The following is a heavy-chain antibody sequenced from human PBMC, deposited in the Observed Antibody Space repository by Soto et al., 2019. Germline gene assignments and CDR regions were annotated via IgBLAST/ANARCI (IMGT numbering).Heavy chain of an antibody. D-gene: IGHD6-19*01. CDR1: GGTFRTYA. Sequence: QVQLLQSGAEVKKPGSSVRVSCEASGGTFRTYAISWVRQAPGQGLEWMGEIIPIFGTVNYAQKFQGRVTITADESTTTVYMDLRSLRSEDTAVYYCAKGAVAGTPTSYYYYGMDVWGLGTTVTVSS. CDR2: IIPIFGTV. J-gene: IGHJ6*02. V-gene: IGHV1-69*12. CDR3: AKGAVAGTPTSYYYYGMDV.